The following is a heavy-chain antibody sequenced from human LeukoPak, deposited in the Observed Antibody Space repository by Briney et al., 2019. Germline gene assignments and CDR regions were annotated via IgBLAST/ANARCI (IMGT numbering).Heavy chain of an antibody. CDR2: INHSGST. CDR3: ARGQDFVWGSYRSNWFDP. D-gene: IGHD3-16*02. J-gene: IGHJ5*02. Sequence: SETLSLTCAVYGWSFSGYYWSWIRQPPGKGLEWIGEINHSGSTNYNPSLKSRVTISVDTSKSQFSLKLSSVTAADTAVYYCARGQDFVWGSYRSNWFDPWGQGTLVTVSS. V-gene: IGHV4-34*01. CDR1: GWSFSGYY.